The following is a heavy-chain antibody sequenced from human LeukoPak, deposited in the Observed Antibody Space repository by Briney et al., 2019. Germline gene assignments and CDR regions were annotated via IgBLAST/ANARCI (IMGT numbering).Heavy chain of an antibody. D-gene: IGHD3-16*01. J-gene: IGHJ3*02. CDR2: IKTDGSST. Sequence: PGGSLRLSCAASGFTFSSYWMHWVRQAPGKGLMWVSHIKTDGSSTSYADSVKGRFTISRDNSKNTLYLQMNSLRAEDTAVYYCAKERGGGVGAFDIWGQGTMVTVSS. CDR3: AKERGGGVGAFDI. V-gene: IGHV3-74*01. CDR1: GFTFSSYW.